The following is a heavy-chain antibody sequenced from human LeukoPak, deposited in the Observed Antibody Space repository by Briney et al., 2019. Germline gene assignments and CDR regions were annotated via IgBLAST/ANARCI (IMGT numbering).Heavy chain of an antibody. J-gene: IGHJ2*01. CDR2: INQDGSEK. Sequence: PGGSLRLSCAASGFSFSSYWMSWVRQAPGKGLEWVANINQDGSEKYYVDSVKGRFTISRDNAKNSLHLQMNSLRAEDTAVYYCARDLRYSVSWYWYFDLWGRGTLVTVSS. CDR3: ARDLRYSVSWYWYFDL. D-gene: IGHD5/OR15-5a*01. CDR1: GFSFSSYW. V-gene: IGHV3-7*01.